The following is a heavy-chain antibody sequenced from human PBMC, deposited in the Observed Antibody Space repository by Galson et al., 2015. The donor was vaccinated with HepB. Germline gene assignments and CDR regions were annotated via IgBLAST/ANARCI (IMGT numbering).Heavy chain of an antibody. J-gene: IGHJ6*02. CDR1: GGTFSSYA. V-gene: IGHV1-69*04. CDR2: IIPILGIA. Sequence: SVKVSCKASGGTFSSYAISWVRQAPGQGLEWMGRIIPILGIANYAQKFQGRVTITADKSTSTAYMELSSLRSEDTAVYYCARPRRIAAAGLYYYYGMDVWGQGTTVTVSS. D-gene: IGHD6-13*01. CDR3: ARPRRIAAAGLYYYYGMDV.